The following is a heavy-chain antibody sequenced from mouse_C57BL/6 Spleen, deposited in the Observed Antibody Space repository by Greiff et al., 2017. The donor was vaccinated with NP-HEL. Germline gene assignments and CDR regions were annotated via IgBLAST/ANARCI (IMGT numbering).Heavy chain of an antibody. CDR2: ISDGGSYT. D-gene: IGHD4-1*01. Sequence: EVKLMESGGGLVKPGGSLKLSCAASGFTFSSYAMSWVRQTPEKRLEWVATISDGGSYTYYPDNVKGRFTISRDNAKNNLYLQMSHLKSEDTAMYYCARDRGGKTGTFDYWGQGTTLTVSS. J-gene: IGHJ2*01. V-gene: IGHV5-4*01. CDR3: ARDRGGKTGTFDY. CDR1: GFTFSSYA.